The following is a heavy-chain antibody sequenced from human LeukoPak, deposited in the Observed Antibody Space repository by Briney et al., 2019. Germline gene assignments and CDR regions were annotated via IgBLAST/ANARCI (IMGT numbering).Heavy chain of an antibody. Sequence: GGSLRLSCAASGFTFSNYAMGWVRQAPGKGLEWVSSISGTGDSTFYADSVKGRFTISRDSSKNTLYLQMNSLRAEDTAVYYCARELSGYDSLGTNWGQGTLVTVSS. CDR1: GFTFSNYA. V-gene: IGHV3-23*01. CDR2: ISGTGDST. CDR3: ARELSGYDSLGTN. J-gene: IGHJ4*02. D-gene: IGHD5-12*01.